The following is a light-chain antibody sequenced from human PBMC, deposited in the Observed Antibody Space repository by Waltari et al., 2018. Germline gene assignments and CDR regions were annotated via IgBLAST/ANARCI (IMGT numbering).Light chain of an antibody. CDR1: NSNIGGHF. J-gene: IGLJ3*02. Sequence: QSVLTQPPSVSGTPGQRVPISCSGSNSNIGGHFVNWYQQLPGKAPQLLIYNDNPGPSGVPDRFSASKSGTSAALAITGLQSEDEADYYCAVWDDSLGGVFGGGTKLTVL. V-gene: IGLV1-44*01. CDR2: NDN. CDR3: AVWDDSLGGV.